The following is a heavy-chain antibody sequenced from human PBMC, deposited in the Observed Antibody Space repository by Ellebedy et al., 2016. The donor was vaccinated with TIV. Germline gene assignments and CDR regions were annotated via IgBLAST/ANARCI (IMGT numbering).Heavy chain of an antibody. CDR1: HGSISSYS. V-gene: IGHV4-34*01. CDR3: ARGHMYCRGDNCRHPLSTAFDI. CDR2: IHHSGIT. Sequence: SETLSLTCSVLHGSISSYSWSWFRQTPGKGLEWLAEIHHSGITDYSPSLNRRVSISVDTSRNQFSLNLTSVTAADTGLYFCARGHMYCRGDNCRHPLSTAFDIWGQGTMVTVSS. D-gene: IGHD2-21*01. J-gene: IGHJ3*02.